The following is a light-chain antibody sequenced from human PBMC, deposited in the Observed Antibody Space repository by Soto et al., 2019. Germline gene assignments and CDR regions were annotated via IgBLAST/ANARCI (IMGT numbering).Light chain of an antibody. CDR1: QTISSW. Sequence: DIQLTQSPSTLSGSVGDSVTITCRASQTISSWLDWYQQKPGTAPKLLSYEASTLKRWVPSRFSGSGAATEFTLTISSLQPDDFATYYCQHYNSDSEAFGQGTKVDI. V-gene: IGKV1-5*03. CDR3: QHYNSDSEA. CDR2: EAS. J-gene: IGKJ1*01.